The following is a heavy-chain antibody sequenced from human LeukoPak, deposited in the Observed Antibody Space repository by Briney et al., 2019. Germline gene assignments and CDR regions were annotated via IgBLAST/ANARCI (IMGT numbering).Heavy chain of an antibody. V-gene: IGHV1-69*05. D-gene: IGHD1-26*01. J-gene: IGHJ4*02. Sequence: ASVKVSCKASGGTFSSYAISWVRQAPGQGLEWMRRIIPIFGTANYAQKFQGRVTITTDESTSTAYMELSSLRSEDTAVYYCASGTSSGSLRCWGQGTLVTVSS. CDR3: ASGTSSGSLRC. CDR1: GGTFSSYA. CDR2: IIPIFGTA.